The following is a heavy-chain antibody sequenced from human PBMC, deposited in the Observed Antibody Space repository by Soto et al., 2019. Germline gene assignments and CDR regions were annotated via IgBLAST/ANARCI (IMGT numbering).Heavy chain of an antibody. CDR1: GGTFSSYA. J-gene: IGHJ5*02. V-gene: IGHV1-69*06. CDR3: AIHEGDGDDVDSYNWFDP. D-gene: IGHD4-17*01. CDR2: IIPIFGTA. Sequence: QVQLVQSGAEVKKPGSSVKVSCKASGGTFSSYAISWVRQAPGQGLEWMGGIIPIFGTANYAQKFQGRVTITADKSTSAAYMELSSLRSEDTAVYYCAIHEGDGDDVDSYNWFDPWGQGTLVTVSS.